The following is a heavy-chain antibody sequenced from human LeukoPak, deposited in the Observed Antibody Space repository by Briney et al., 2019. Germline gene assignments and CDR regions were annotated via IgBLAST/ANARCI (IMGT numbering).Heavy chain of an antibody. D-gene: IGHD1-7*01. CDR1: GFTFNYAW. CDR3: TTDEDWNYARKDV. J-gene: IGHJ6*02. CDR2: TVSEIDGGTT. Sequence: GGSLRLSCAASGFTFNYAWMSWVRQVPGKGLEWVGQTVSEIDGGTTDYAAPVKGRFTVSRDDSKSTLYLQMNSLKIEDTAVYYCTTDEDWNYARKDVWGQGATVIVSS. V-gene: IGHV3-15*04.